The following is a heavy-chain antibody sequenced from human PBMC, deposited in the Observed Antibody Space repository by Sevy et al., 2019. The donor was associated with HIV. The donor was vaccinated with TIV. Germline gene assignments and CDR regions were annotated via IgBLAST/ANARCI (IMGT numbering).Heavy chain of an antibody. D-gene: IGHD3-10*01. CDR2: ISGSGGSP. V-gene: IGHV3-23*01. Sequence: GGSLRLSCVASGLTFSSYAMNWVRQAPGKGLEWVWFISGSGGSPYYADSVKGRFTISRDNSKNTLYLKMNSLRVDDTAVYYCAQELKKWFLWGQGTLVTVSS. J-gene: IGHJ4*02. CDR1: GLTFSSYA. CDR3: AQELKKWFL.